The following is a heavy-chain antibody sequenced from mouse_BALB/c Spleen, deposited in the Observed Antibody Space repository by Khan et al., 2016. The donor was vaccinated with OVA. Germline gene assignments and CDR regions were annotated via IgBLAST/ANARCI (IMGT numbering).Heavy chain of an antibody. Sequence: VQLKESGAELVKPGASVKLSCTASGFNIKDTYMHWVKQRPEQGPEWIGRIDPANGDINYDPKFQDKATITADTSSNTAYLQVNSLTSEDTAVYYCATLYGYPFAYWGQGTLVSVSA. CDR3: ATLYGYPFAY. V-gene: IGHV14-3*02. CDR1: GFNIKDTY. CDR2: IDPANGDI. J-gene: IGHJ3*01. D-gene: IGHD2-2*01.